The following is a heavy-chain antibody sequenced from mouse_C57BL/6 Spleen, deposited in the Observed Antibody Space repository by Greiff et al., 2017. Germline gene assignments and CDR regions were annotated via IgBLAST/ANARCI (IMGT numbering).Heavy chain of an antibody. J-gene: IGHJ4*01. D-gene: IGHD5-5*01. CDR1: GYTFTSYW. Sequence: EVQRVESGTVLARPGASVKMSCKTSGYTFTSYWMHWVKQRPGQGLEWIGAIYPGNSDTSYNQKFKGKAKLTAVTSASTAYMELSSLTNEDSAVYYGTKGKTLPRGDYAMDYWGQGTSVTVSS. CDR3: TKGKTLPRGDYAMDY. V-gene: IGHV1-5*01. CDR2: IYPGNSDT.